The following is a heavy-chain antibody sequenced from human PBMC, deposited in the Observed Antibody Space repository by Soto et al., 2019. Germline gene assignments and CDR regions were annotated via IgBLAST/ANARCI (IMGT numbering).Heavy chain of an antibody. CDR2: IRSKANSYAT. V-gene: IGHV3-73*02. D-gene: IGHD2-2*01. Sequence: EVQLVESGGGLVQPGGSLKLSCAASGFTFSGSAMHWVRQASGKGLEWVGRIRSKANSYATAYAASVKGRFTISRDDSKNTAYLQMNSLKTEDTAVYYCTSHLGYCSSTSCYAFDYWGQGTLVTVSS. J-gene: IGHJ4*02. CDR1: GFTFSGSA. CDR3: TSHLGYCSSTSCYAFDY.